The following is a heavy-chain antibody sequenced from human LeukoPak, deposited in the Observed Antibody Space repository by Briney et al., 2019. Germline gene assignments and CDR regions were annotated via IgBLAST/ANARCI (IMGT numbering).Heavy chain of an antibody. CDR2: IIPIFGTA. Sequence: GASVKVSCKASGGTFSSYAISWVRQAPGQGLEWMGGIIPIFGTANYAQKFRGRVTITADESTSTAYMELSSLRSEDTAVYYCAKDRAGKPYYFDYWGQGTLVTVSS. CDR3: AKDRAGKPYYFDY. J-gene: IGHJ4*02. D-gene: IGHD3-10*01. V-gene: IGHV1-69*13. CDR1: GGTFSSYA.